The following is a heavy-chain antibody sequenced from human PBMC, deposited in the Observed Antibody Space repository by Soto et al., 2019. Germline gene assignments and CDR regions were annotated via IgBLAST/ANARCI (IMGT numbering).Heavy chain of an antibody. J-gene: IGHJ3*02. Sequence: GGSLRLSCAASGFTVSSNYMNWVRQAPGKGLEWDSVIYSGGSTYYADSVKGRFTISRDNSKNTLYLQMNRLRAEDTAVYSGARYSEIVVVPAAMGAFDIWGQGTMVTVSS. CDR1: GFTVSSNY. V-gene: IGHV3-53*01. D-gene: IGHD2-2*01. CDR3: ARYSEIVVVPAAMGAFDI. CDR2: IYSGGST.